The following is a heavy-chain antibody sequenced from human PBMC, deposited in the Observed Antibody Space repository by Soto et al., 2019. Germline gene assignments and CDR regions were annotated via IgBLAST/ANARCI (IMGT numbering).Heavy chain of an antibody. CDR3: AREPENRYFDWSHDAFDI. Sequence: GGSLRLSCAASGFTFSSYWMSWVRQAPGKGLEWVANIKQDGSEKYYVDSVKGRFTISRDNAKNSLYLQMNSLRAEDTAVYYCAREPENRYFDWSHDAFDIWGQGIRVTVSS. J-gene: IGHJ3*02. CDR1: GFTFSSYW. V-gene: IGHV3-7*01. CDR2: IKQDGSEK. D-gene: IGHD3-9*01.